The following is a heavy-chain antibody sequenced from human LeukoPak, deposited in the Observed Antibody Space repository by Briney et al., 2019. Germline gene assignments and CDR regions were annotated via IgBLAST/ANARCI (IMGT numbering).Heavy chain of an antibody. CDR1: GYTFTNYY. J-gene: IGHJ4*02. CDR2: IIPSGGNT. V-gene: IGHV1-46*01. CDR3: VREFSGGLFDY. Sequence: ASVKVPCKASGYTFTNYYMHWVRQAPGQGPEWMGIIIPSGGNTNYAQKFQGRVTMTRDTSTSTVYLELSSLRSEDTAVYYCVREFSGGLFDYWGQGTLVTVSS. D-gene: IGHD3-10*01.